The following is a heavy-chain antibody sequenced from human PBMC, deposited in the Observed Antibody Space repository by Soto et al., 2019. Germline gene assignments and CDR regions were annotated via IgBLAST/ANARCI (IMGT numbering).Heavy chain of an antibody. D-gene: IGHD4-17*01. CDR3: AKPTSVTGRGSFDH. Sequence: GGSLRLSCAASGFTFSSYAMDWVRQAPGKGLEWVAFISYDGDNKDYAAAVKGRFTISRDNSMNTLHLQMNSLRPEDTALYYCAKPTSVTGRGSFDHWGQGILVTVSS. CDR1: GFTFSSYA. J-gene: IGHJ4*02. V-gene: IGHV3-30*18. CDR2: ISYDGDNK.